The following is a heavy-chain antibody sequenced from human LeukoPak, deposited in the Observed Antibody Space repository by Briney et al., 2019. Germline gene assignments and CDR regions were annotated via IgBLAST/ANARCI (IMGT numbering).Heavy chain of an antibody. CDR3: ARDPRSKGVTDY. CDR2: INPNSGGT. D-gene: IGHD2-21*02. Sequence: ASVKVSCKASGYTFTGYYMHWVRQAPGHGQEWMGWINPNSGGTKYAQKFQGRVTMTSDTSISTAYMELSRLRSDDTAVYYCARDPRSKGVTDYWGQGTLVTVSS. CDR1: GYTFTGYY. V-gene: IGHV1-2*02. J-gene: IGHJ4*02.